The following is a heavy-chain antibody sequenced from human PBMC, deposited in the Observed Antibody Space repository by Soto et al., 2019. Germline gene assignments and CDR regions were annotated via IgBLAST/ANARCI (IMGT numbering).Heavy chain of an antibody. CDR1: GGSFSGYY. D-gene: IGHD6-25*01. CDR3: ARRSAAGP. J-gene: IGHJ5*02. V-gene: IGHV4-34*01. Sequence: QVQLQQWGAGLLKPSETLSLTCAVYGGSFSGYYWSCIRQPPGKGLEWIGEINHSGSTNYNPSLKSRVTISVDTSKNQFSLKLSSVTAADTAVYYCARRSAAGPWGQGTLVTVSS. CDR2: INHSGST.